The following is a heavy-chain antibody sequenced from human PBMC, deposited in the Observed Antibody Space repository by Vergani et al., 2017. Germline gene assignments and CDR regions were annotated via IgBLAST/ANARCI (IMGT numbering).Heavy chain of an antibody. D-gene: IGHD4-17*01. CDR2: IYHSGST. V-gene: IGHV4-30-2*01. CDR3: ARDGPDYGDLPHRFYYYYYYMDV. Sequence: QLQLQESGSGLVKPSQTLSLTCAVSGGSISSGGYSWSWIRQPPGKGLEWIGYIYHSGSTYYNPSLKSRVTRSVDRSKNQFSLKLSSVTAADTAVYYCARDGPDYGDLPHRFYYYYYYMDVWGKGTTVTVSS. J-gene: IGHJ6*03. CDR1: GGSISSGGYS.